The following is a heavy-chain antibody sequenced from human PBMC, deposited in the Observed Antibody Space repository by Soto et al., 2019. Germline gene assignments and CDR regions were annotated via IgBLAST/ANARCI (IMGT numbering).Heavy chain of an antibody. CDR1: GFTFSSYG. D-gene: IGHD4-17*01. CDR2: ISYDGSNK. CDR3: AKDYGDYYYYGMDV. J-gene: IGHJ6*02. Sequence: QVQLVESGGGVVQPGRSLRLSCAASGFTFSSYGMHWVRQAPGKGLEWVAVISYDGSNKYYADSVKGRFTISRDNSKNTLYLQMHILRAEDTAVYYCAKDYGDYYYYGMDVWGQWTTVTVSS. V-gene: IGHV3-30*18.